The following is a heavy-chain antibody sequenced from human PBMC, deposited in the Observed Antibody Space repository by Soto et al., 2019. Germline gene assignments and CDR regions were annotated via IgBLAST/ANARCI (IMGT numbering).Heavy chain of an antibody. D-gene: IGHD3-10*01. Sequence: SETLSLTCAVYGGSFSGYYWSWIRQPPGKGLDWIGEINHSGSTNYNPSLKSRVTISVDTSKNQFSLKLSSVTAADTAVYYCARVGITIVRGVITYHYGMDVWGQGTTVTGSS. CDR2: INHSGST. V-gene: IGHV4-34*01. CDR1: GGSFSGYY. CDR3: ARVGITIVRGVITYHYGMDV. J-gene: IGHJ6*02.